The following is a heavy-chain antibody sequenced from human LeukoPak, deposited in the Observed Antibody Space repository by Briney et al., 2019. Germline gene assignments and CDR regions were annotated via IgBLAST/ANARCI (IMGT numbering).Heavy chain of an antibody. D-gene: IGHD2-8*01. CDR3: ATTLNGY. V-gene: IGHV4-59*01. CDR2: IYYTGST. Sequence: KPSETLSLTCTVSGGSISTNYWTWIRQPPGKGLEWIGYIYYTGSTNYNPSLKSRVTISVDTSKNQFSLNLNSLTAADTAVYYCATTLNGYWGQGTLVTVSS. CDR1: GGSISTNY. J-gene: IGHJ4*02.